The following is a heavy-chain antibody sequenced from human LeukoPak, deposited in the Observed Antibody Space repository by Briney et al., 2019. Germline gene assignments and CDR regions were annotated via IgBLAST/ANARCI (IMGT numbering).Heavy chain of an antibody. CDR2: IYPGDSDT. V-gene: IGHV5-51*01. CDR3: ARSVRAIVGATYAFDI. D-gene: IGHD1-26*01. J-gene: IGHJ3*02. CDR1: GYSFTSYW. Sequence: HGESLKISCKGSGYSFTSYWIGWVRQMPGKGLEWMGIIYPGDSDTRYSPSFQGQVTISADKSISTAYLQWSSLKASDTAMYYCARSVRAIVGATYAFDIWGQGTMVTVSS.